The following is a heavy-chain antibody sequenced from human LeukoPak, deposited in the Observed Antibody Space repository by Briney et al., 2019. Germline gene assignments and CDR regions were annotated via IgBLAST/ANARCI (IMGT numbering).Heavy chain of an antibody. CDR2: INPNSGGT. V-gene: IGHV1-2*02. CDR3: ARPPYCGGDCYFGDYYYYMDV. D-gene: IGHD2-21*02. J-gene: IGHJ6*03. CDR1: GYTFTGYY. Sequence: ASVKVSCKASGYTFTGYYMHWVRQAPGQGLEWMGWINPNSGGTNYAQKFQGRVTMTRDTSISTAYMELSRLRSDDTAVYYCARPPYCGGDCYFGDYYYYMDVWGKGTTVTISS.